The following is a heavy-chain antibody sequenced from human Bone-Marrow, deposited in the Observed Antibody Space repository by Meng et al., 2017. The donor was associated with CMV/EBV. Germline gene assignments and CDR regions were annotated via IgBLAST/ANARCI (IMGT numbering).Heavy chain of an antibody. CDR2: IYYSGST. V-gene: IGHV4-30-4*08. J-gene: IGHJ4*02. D-gene: IGHD6-19*01. CDR1: GGSISSGDYY. Sequence: GQCQDAGPGLWKPSQTLSLTCTVSGGSISSGDYYWSWIRQPPGKGLEWIGYIYYSGSTYYNPSLKSRVTISVDTSKNQFSLKLSSVTAADTAVYYCARLCSGWYYFDYWGQGTLVTVSS. CDR3: ARLCSGWYYFDY.